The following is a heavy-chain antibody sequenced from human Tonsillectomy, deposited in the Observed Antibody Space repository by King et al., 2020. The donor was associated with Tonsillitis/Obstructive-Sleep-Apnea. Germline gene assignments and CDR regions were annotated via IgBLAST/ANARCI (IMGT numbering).Heavy chain of an antibody. D-gene: IGHD1-26*01. CDR1: GGSISSFY. CDR2: IYYSGST. V-gene: IGHV4-59*01. CDR3: ARIRGVLGDTFYYFDY. Sequence: VQLQESGPGLVKASETLSLTCTVSGGSISSFYWSWIRQPPGKGLEWIGYIYYSGSTNYNPSLKSRVTMSVDTSKNQFSLKLNSVTAADTAVYYCARIRGVLGDTFYYFDYWGQGTLVTVSS. J-gene: IGHJ4*02.